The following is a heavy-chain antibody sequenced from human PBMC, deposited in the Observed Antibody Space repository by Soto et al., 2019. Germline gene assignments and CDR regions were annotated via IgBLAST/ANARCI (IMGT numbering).Heavy chain of an antibody. D-gene: IGHD2-8*01. J-gene: IGHJ4*02. Sequence: PGGSLRLSCATSGFTFSTYPIHWVRQAPGKEPVWVSRITEDGSGTTYADSVKGRFTVTRDNAKNTMYLQMSGLGAEDTAVYHCVRGTNGWRGMDYWGQGTLVTVS. CDR3: VRGTNGWRGMDY. V-gene: IGHV3-74*01. CDR1: GFTFSTYP. CDR2: ITEDGSGT.